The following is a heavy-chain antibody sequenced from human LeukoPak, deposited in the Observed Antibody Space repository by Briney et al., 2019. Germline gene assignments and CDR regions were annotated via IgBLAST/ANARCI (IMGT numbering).Heavy chain of an antibody. CDR1: GGTFSSYA. D-gene: IGHD3-22*01. CDR2: IIPIFGTA. V-gene: IGHV1-69*05. CDR3: ARVGYYYDGTDY. Sequence: SVKVSCKASGGTFSSYAISWVRQAPGQGLEWMGRIIPIFGTANYAQKFQGRVTMTRNTSISTAYMELSSLRSEDTAVYYCARVGYYYDGTDYWGQGTLVTVSS. J-gene: IGHJ4*02.